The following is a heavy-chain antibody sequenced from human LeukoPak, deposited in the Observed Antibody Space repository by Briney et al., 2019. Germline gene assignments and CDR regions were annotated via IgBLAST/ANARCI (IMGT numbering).Heavy chain of an antibody. CDR3: ARDRGYPDSFNI. V-gene: IGHV3-74*01. CDR2: INNDGSTK. D-gene: IGHD3-10*01. Sequence: SGGSLRLSCAASGFNFGPFWMHWVRHPPGKGLVWISHINNDGSTKVYADSVKGRFTISRDNAKNTLYLQMNSLRADDTAVYYCARDRGYPDSFNIWGEGTMVTVSS. J-gene: IGHJ3*02. CDR1: GFNFGPFW.